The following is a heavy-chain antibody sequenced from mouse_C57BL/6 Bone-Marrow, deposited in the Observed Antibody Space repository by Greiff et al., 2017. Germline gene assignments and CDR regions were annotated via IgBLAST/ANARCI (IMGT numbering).Heavy chain of an antibody. CDR1: GYTFTDYE. J-gene: IGHJ3*01. V-gene: IGHV1-15*01. CDR2: IDPETGGT. Sequence: VQLQQSGAELVRPGASVTLSCKASGYTFTDYEMHWVKQTPVHGLEWIGAIDPETGGTAYNQKFKGKAILTADKSSSTAYIELRSLTSEDSAVYYCTRRPFYGSSPAWFAYWGQGTLVTVSA. D-gene: IGHD1-1*01. CDR3: TRRPFYGSSPAWFAY.